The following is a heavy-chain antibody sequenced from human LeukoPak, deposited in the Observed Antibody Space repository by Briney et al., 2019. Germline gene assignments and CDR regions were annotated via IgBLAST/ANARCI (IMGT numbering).Heavy chain of an antibody. CDR1: GGSISSSSYY. J-gene: IGHJ4*02. CDR3: ARASNWKYYYDSSGYPLFDY. CDR2: IYHSGST. Sequence: SETLSLTCTVSGGSISSSSYYWGWIRQPPGKGLEWIGSIYHSGSTYYNPSLKSRVTISVDTSKNQFSLKLSSVTAADTAVYYCARASNWKYYYDSSGYPLFDYWGQGTLVTVSS. V-gene: IGHV4-39*07. D-gene: IGHD3-22*01.